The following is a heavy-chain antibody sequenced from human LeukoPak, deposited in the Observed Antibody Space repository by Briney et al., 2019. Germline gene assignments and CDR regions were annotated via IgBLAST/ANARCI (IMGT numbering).Heavy chain of an antibody. CDR3: ARGARYLGWFVVGRPPSEYYLDN. V-gene: IGHV4-34*01. Sequence: SETLSLTCAVYGGSFSGHYWNWIRQPPGKGLEWIGGINHDGSTNPNPSLRSRVTISVDTSKNQFSLRLTSVSAADTAVYYCARGARYLGWFVVGRPPSEYYLDNWGQGTQVTVSS. J-gene: IGHJ4*02. D-gene: IGHD3-3*01. CDR1: GGSFSGHY. CDR2: INHDGST.